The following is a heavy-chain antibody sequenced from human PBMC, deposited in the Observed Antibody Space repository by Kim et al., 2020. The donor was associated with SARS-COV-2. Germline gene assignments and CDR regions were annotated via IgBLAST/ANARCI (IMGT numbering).Heavy chain of an antibody. Sequence: GGSLRLSCAASGFTFSNAWMSWVRQAPGKGLEWVGRIKSKTDGGTTDYAAPVKGRFTISRDDSKNTLYLQMNSLKTEDTAVYYCTTDSDTIFGVVIIRYYYYGMDVWGQGTTVTVSS. V-gene: IGHV3-15*01. D-gene: IGHD3-3*01. CDR1: GFTFSNAW. CDR2: IKSKTDGGTT. CDR3: TTDSDTIFGVVIIRYYYYGMDV. J-gene: IGHJ6*02.